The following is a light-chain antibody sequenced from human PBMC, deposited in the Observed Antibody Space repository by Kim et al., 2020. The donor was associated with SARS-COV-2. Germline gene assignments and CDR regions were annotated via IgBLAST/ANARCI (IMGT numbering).Light chain of an antibody. Sequence: NFMLTQPHSVSESPGKTVTISCTRSSGSIASNYVQWYQQRPGSAPTPLIYEDKQRPSGVPHRFSGSIDSSSNSAYLSISGLRTEDEAAYYCQSYYTNNVVFGGGTQLTVL. CDR1: SGSIASNY. V-gene: IGLV6-57*03. J-gene: IGLJ7*01. CDR2: EDK. CDR3: QSYYTNNVV.